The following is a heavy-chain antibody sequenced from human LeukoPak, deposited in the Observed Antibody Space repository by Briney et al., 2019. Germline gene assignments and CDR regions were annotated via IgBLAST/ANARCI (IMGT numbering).Heavy chain of an antibody. V-gene: IGHV4-34*01. Sequence: SETLSLTCALYGGSFSGYYWIWIRQPPGKGLEWIGEINHSGSTNYNPSLKSRVTISVDTSKNQFSLKLSSVTAADTAVYYCARSDYDILIPFDYWGQGTLVTVSS. CDR2: INHSGST. D-gene: IGHD3-9*01. CDR3: ARSDYDILIPFDY. CDR1: GGSFSGYY. J-gene: IGHJ4*02.